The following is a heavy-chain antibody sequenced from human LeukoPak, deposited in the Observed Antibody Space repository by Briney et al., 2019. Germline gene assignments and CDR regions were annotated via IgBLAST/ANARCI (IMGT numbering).Heavy chain of an antibody. J-gene: IGHJ4*02. D-gene: IGHD3-22*01. CDR1: GFTFSSYA. V-gene: IGHV3-23*01. CDR2: ISGSGGST. Sequence: GGSLRLSCAASGFTFSSYAMSWVRQAPGKGLEWVSRISGSGGSTYYADSVKGRFTISRDNSKNTLYMQMNSVRAQDTAVYYCAKDHDSSEVPHDFDYWGQGTLVTVSS. CDR3: AKDHDSSEVPHDFDY.